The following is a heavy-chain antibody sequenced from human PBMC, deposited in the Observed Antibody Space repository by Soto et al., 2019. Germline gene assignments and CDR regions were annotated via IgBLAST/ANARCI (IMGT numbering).Heavy chain of an antibody. D-gene: IGHD3-10*01. CDR3: TRVHRPISPGTGVY. Sequence: PGGSVRLSCAASGFTFSSYWMSWVRQAPGKGLEWVANIKQDGSEKYYVDSVKGRFTISRDNAKNSLYLQMNSLRAEDSGLYYCTRVHRPISPGTGVYWGQGIQVTVFS. CDR1: GFTFSSYW. CDR2: IKQDGSEK. V-gene: IGHV3-7*01. J-gene: IGHJ4*02.